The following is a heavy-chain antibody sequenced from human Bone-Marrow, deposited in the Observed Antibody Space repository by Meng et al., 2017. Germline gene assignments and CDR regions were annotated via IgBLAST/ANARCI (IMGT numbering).Heavy chain of an antibody. CDR1: GYSFTSYW. J-gene: IGHJ6*02. CDR2: IYPGDSDT. V-gene: IGHV5-51*01. Sequence: GESLKISCKGSGYSFTSYWIGWVRQMPGKGLEWMGIIYPGDSDTRYSPSFQGQVTISADKSISTAYLQWSSLKASDTAMYYCARHRPLCYGSGSYSPYYYYYGMDVWGQGTTVTVSS. D-gene: IGHD3-10*01. CDR3: ARHRPLCYGSGSYSPYYYYYGMDV.